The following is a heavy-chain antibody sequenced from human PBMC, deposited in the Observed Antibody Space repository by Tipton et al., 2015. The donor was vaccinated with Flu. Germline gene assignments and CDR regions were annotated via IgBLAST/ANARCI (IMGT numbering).Heavy chain of an antibody. D-gene: IGHD6-19*01. CDR2: IYSSART. J-gene: IGHJ4*02. CDR1: GGSISSFY. Sequence: TLSLTCTVSGGSISSFYWSWIRQPPGKGLEWIGYIYSSARTNYNSSLESRVTISVDTSKNQFSLNLSSVTPADTAVYYCARSSRGWYRAMFDWGQGTLVTVSS. V-gene: IGHV4-59*01. CDR3: ARSSRGWYRAMFD.